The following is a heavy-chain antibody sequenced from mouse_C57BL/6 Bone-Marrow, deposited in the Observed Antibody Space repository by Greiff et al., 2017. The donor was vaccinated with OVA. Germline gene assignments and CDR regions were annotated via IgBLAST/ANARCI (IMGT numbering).Heavy chain of an antibody. Sequence: QVQLQQPGAELVKPGASVKLSCKASGYTFTSYWMQWVKQRPGQGLEWIGEIDPSDSYTNYNQKFKGKATLTVDTSSSTAYMQLSSLTSEDSAVDYCARSSYYYGSAWFAYWGQGTLVTVSA. CDR3: ARSSYYYGSAWFAY. D-gene: IGHD1-1*01. CDR1: GYTFTSYW. V-gene: IGHV1-50*01. CDR2: IDPSDSYT. J-gene: IGHJ3*01.